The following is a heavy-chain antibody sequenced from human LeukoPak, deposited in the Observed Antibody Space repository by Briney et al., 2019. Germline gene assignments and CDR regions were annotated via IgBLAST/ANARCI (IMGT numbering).Heavy chain of an antibody. CDR2: INPKSGGT. D-gene: IGHD3-22*01. CDR1: GYTFTGYY. J-gene: IGHJ4*02. V-gene: IGHV1-2*02. CDR3: ARDSPSDYYDSSGYDY. Sequence: ASVKVSCKASGYTFTGYYMRWVRQAPGQGLEWTGWINPKSGGTNYAQKFQGRVTMTRDTSISTAYMELSSLRSDDAAVYYCARDSPSDYYDSSGYDYWGQGTLVTVSS.